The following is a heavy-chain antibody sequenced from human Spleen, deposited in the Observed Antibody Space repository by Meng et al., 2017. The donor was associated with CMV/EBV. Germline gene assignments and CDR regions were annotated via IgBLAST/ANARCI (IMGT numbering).Heavy chain of an antibody. CDR2: INHSGST. J-gene: IGHJ5*02. CDR1: GGSFSGYY. Sequence: QGQLQQGGSGLLKPSDTLSLTCAVYGGSFSGYYWSWIRQPPGKGLEWIGEINHSGSTNYNPSLKSRVTISVDTSKNQFSLKLSSVTAADTAVYYCARGTYYYGSGRGWFDPWGQGTLVTVSS. CDR3: ARGTYYYGSGRGWFDP. D-gene: IGHD3-10*01. V-gene: IGHV4-34*01.